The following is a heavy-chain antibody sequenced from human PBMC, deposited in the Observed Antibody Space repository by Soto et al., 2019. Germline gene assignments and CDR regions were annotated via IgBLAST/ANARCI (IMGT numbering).Heavy chain of an antibody. V-gene: IGHV4-30-2*01. D-gene: IGHD3-10*01. CDR2: IYHSGST. Sequence: SETLSLTCAVSGGSISSGGYSWSWVRQPPGKGLEWIGYIYHSGSTYYNPSLKSRVTISVDRSKNQFSLKLSSVTAADTAVYYCARGLSDDSGAGSYYRVLFGYWDQGSLGTVSS. J-gene: IGHJ4*02. CDR3: ARGLSDDSGAGSYYRVLFGY. CDR1: GGSISSGGYS.